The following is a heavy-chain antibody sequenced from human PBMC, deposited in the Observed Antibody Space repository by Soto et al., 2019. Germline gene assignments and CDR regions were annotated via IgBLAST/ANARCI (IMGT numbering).Heavy chain of an antibody. Sequence: PGGSLRLSCAASGFTFSSYAMSWVRQAPGKGLEWVSAISGSGGSTYYADSVKGRFTISRDNSKNTLYLKMNSLRAEDTAVYYCAKAGDREYFYADSYYYSYYMDFCGKGTMVTVSS. V-gene: IGHV3-23*01. J-gene: IGHJ6*03. CDR2: ISGSGGST. CDR1: GFTFSSYA. CDR3: AKAGDREYFYADSYYYSYYMDF. D-gene: IGHD2-2*01.